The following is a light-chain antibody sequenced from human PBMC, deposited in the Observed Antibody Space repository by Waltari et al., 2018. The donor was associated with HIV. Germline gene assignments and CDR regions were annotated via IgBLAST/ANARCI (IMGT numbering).Light chain of an antibody. CDR1: NSDIGGYNY. V-gene: IGLV2-8*01. Sequence: QSALTPPPSASGSPGQSVTISCTGTNSDIGGYNYVSWYPQHPGKAPKLLISEVTKRPSGVPLRFSGSKSGTPASLTVSGLQAEDEAEYYCSSYADKNGFYVVFGGGTKLTVL. CDR2: EVT. J-gene: IGLJ2*01. CDR3: SSYADKNGFYVV.